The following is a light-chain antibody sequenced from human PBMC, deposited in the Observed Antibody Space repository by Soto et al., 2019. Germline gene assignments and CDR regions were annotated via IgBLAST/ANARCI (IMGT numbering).Light chain of an antibody. J-gene: IGKJ4*01. CDR1: QSISGRY. Sequence: ETVLTQSPGTLSLSPGERASLSCRASQSISGRYLAWYQQKPGQAPRLLIYDASSRATGIPDRFSGSGSGTDFIITISRLEPEDFAVYYCQQYGSSPLTFGGGTKVEIK. V-gene: IGKV3-20*01. CDR2: DAS. CDR3: QQYGSSPLT.